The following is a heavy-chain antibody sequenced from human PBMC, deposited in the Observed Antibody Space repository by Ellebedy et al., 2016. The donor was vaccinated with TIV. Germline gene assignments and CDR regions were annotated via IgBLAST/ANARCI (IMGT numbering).Heavy chain of an antibody. CDR1: GFTFDDYA. D-gene: IGHD3-10*01. J-gene: IGHJ4*02. CDR2: ISWNSGSI. V-gene: IGHV3-9*01. Sequence: LSLTXAASGFTFDDYAMHWVRQAPGKGLEWVSGISWNSGSIGYADSVKGRFTISRDNAKNSLYLQMNSLRAEDTALYYCAKDLTMVRGVMDYWGRGTLVTVSS. CDR3: AKDLTMVRGVMDY.